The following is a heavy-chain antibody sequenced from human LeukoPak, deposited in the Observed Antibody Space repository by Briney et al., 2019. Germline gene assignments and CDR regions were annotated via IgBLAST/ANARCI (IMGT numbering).Heavy chain of an antibody. CDR2: IYYSGST. CDR1: GGSISSGDYY. V-gene: IGHV4-30-4*01. J-gene: IGHJ5*02. CDR3: ARSNRDGWFDP. Sequence: PSQTLSPTCTVSGGSISSGDYYWSWIRQPPGKGLEWIGYIYYSGSTYYNPSLKSRVTISVDTSKNQFSLKLSSVTAADTAVYYCARSNRDGWFDPWGQGTLVTVSS.